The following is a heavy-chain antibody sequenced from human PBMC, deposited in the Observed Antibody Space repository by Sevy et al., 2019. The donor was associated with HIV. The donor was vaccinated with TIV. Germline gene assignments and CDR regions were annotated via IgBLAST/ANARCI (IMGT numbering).Heavy chain of an antibody. V-gene: IGHV3-74*01. J-gene: IGHJ6*03. CDR1: GFTFSSYW. Sequence: GGSLRLSCAASGFTFSSYWMHWVRQAPGKGLVWVSRINSDGSSTSYADSVKGRFTISRDNAKNTLYLQMNSLRAEDTAVYYCARDQRNSSGWYYYYYYMDVWRKGTTVTVSS. D-gene: IGHD6-19*01. CDR3: ARDQRNSSGWYYYYYYMDV. CDR2: INSDGSST.